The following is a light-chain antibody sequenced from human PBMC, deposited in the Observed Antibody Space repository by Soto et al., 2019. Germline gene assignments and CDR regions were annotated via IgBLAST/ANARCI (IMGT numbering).Light chain of an antibody. CDR1: GNDVGDYDF. CDR3: CSYAGSYTFVL. V-gene: IGLV2-11*01. J-gene: IGLJ2*01. CDR2: DVT. Sequence: QSALTQPRSVSASPGQSVTISCTGTGNDVGDYDFVSWYQQLPGKAPKLIIYDVTKRPSGVPDRFSGSKSGNTASLTISGLQAEDEAEYYCCSYAGSYTFVLFGGGTKLTVL.